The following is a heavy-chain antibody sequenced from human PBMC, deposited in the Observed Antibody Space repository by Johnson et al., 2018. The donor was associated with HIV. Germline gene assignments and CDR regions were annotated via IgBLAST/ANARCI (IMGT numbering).Heavy chain of an antibody. D-gene: IGHD6-19*01. CDR1: GFSFSDHY. Sequence: VQLVESGGGLVQPGGSLRLSCAASGFSFSDHYMDWVRQAPGKGLDWVGRTRNKANSYTTEYAASVKGRFIISRDDSKNTLYLQMNSLKTEDTAVYYGTREGRTVAAVTVGAFDIWGQGTMVTVSS. J-gene: IGHJ3*02. CDR3: TREGRTVAAVTVGAFDI. V-gene: IGHV3-72*01. CDR2: TRNKANSYTT.